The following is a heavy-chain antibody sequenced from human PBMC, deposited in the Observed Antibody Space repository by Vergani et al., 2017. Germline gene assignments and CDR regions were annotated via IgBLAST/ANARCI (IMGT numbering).Heavy chain of an antibody. J-gene: IGHJ5*02. V-gene: IGHV4-39*01. D-gene: IGHD6-19*01. Sequence: QLQLKESGPGLVKPSETLSLTCDVSGGSVTSTSYHWAWIRLPPGKGLEWIGSLYNPGKTYYNLSLESRLSLSVDTSTNQFFMRLNSVTAADTAVYYCARGLTDYDSGWYSPGWFDPWGQGITAIVSS. CDR2: LYNPGKT. CDR3: ARGLTDYDSGWYSPGWFDP. CDR1: GGSVTSTSYH.